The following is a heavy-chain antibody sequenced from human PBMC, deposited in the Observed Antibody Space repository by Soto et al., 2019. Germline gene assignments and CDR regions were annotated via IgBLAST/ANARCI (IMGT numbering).Heavy chain of an antibody. V-gene: IGHV3-30*03. Sequence: QAHLVESGGGVVQPGRSLRLSCAASGFTFTSYGMHWVRQAPGMRLEWVAVISYDGGLQHYADSVKGRFTISRDNSKNMVLLQMNSLRPEDTAVYYCVSDRGYGHASVPYSWGQGTLVSVSS. CDR2: ISYDGGLQ. CDR1: GFTFTSYG. D-gene: IGHD5-18*01. CDR3: VSDRGYGHASVPYS. J-gene: IGHJ4*02.